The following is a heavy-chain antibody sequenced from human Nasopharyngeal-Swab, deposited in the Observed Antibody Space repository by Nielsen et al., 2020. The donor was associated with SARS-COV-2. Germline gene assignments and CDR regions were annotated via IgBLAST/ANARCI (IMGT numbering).Heavy chain of an antibody. J-gene: IGHJ4*02. V-gene: IGHV3-7*01. CDR2: IEQHGSAT. D-gene: IGHD1-1*01. Sequence: GESLKISCVVSGFTFSTYYMGWVRQAPGKGLEWVAHIEQHGSATIYVDSVKGRFTISRDSAKNSLYLQMNSLRAEDTAVYYCARWNFAFDYWGQGTVVTVSS. CDR1: GFTFSTYY. CDR3: ARWNFAFDY.